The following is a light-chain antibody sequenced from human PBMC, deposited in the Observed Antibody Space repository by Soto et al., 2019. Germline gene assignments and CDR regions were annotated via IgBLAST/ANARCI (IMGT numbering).Light chain of an antibody. J-gene: IGKJ4*01. CDR1: QSVSSF. Sequence: EIVLTQSPATLSVAPGERATLSCRASQSVSSFLAWYQQKPGQPPRLLIYDASNRATGIPARFGGSGSGADFTLTISSLEPEDFAIYYCRQRAQWPLTFGGGTKVDIK. V-gene: IGKV3-11*01. CDR3: RQRAQWPLT. CDR2: DAS.